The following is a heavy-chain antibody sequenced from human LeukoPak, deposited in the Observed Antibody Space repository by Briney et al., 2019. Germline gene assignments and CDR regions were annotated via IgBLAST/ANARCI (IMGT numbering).Heavy chain of an antibody. J-gene: IGHJ4*02. Sequence: ASVKVSCKASGYTFTGYYMHWVRQAPGQGLEWMGWINPNSGGTNYAQKFQGGVTMTRDTSISTAYMELSRLRSDDTAVYYCARVGPGVLYSYGYGEGDSFDYWGQGTLVTVSS. V-gene: IGHV1-2*02. CDR2: INPNSGGT. D-gene: IGHD5-18*01. CDR3: ARVGPGVLYSYGYGEGDSFDY. CDR1: GYTFTGYY.